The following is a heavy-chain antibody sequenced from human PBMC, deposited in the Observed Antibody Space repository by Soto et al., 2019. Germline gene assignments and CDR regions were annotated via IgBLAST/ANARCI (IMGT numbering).Heavy chain of an antibody. V-gene: IGHV1-3*01. CDR2: INAGNGNT. CDR1: GYTFTSYA. CDR3: AREGFSAPLVPAAANDPDAFDI. Sequence: GASVKVSCKASGYTFTSYAMHWVRQAPGQRLEWMGWINAGNGNTKYSQKFQGRVTITRDTSASTAYMELSSLRSEDTAVYYCAREGFSAPLVPAAANDPDAFDIWGQGTMVTVS. J-gene: IGHJ3*02. D-gene: IGHD2-2*01.